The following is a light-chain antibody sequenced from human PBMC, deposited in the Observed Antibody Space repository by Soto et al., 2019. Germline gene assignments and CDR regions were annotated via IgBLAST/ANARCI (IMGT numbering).Light chain of an antibody. V-gene: IGKV1-5*03. Sequence: DVQKTQSPSTLSASVGDRVTITCRASQNIDRWLAWYQQKPGKAPQLLIYKASTLQSGVPSRFSGSGSGTEFTLTISSLQADDFATYYCQQYKSYCTFGQGTKVDIK. CDR1: QNIDRW. CDR3: QQYKSYCT. J-gene: IGKJ2*02. CDR2: KAS.